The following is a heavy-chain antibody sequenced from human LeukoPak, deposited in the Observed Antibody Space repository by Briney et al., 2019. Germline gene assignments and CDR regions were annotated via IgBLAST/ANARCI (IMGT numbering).Heavy chain of an antibody. V-gene: IGHV3-23*01. J-gene: IGHJ4*02. Sequence: PGGSLRLSCAASGFTFSSYAMSWVRQAPGKGLEWVSAISGSGGSTYYADSVKGRFIISRDNSKNTLYLQMNSLRAEDTAVYYCAKALDIVVEDRNFDYWGQGTLVTVSS. CDR3: AKALDIVVEDRNFDY. CDR1: GFTFSSYA. D-gene: IGHD2-2*03. CDR2: ISGSGGST.